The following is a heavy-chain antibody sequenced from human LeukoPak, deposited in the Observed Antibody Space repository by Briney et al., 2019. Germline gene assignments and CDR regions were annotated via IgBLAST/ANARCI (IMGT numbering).Heavy chain of an antibody. Sequence: PSETLSLTCTVSGGSISSDIYYWSWIRQPAGRGLEWIGRIHITGSTNYNPSLKSRVTISIDTSKNQFSLKLTSVTAADTAVYYCARVMTTVTSAAFDVWGQGTMVTVSS. CDR2: IHITGST. CDR1: GGSISSDIYY. J-gene: IGHJ3*01. CDR3: ARVMTTVTSAAFDV. D-gene: IGHD4-17*01. V-gene: IGHV4-61*02.